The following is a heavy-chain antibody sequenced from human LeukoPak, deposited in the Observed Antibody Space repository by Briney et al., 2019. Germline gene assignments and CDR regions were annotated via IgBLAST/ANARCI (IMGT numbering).Heavy chain of an antibody. CDR3: ARVPGVATITGNGEWYFDY. CDR1: GGSISSSSYY. D-gene: IGHD5-12*01. J-gene: IGHJ4*02. CDR2: IYHSGST. V-gene: IGHV4-39*07. Sequence: SETLSLTCTVSGGSISSSSYYWGWIRQPPGKGLEWIGSIYHSGSTYYNPSLKSRVTISVDTSKNQFSLKLSSVTAADTAVYYCARVPGVATITGNGEWYFDYWGQGTLVTVSS.